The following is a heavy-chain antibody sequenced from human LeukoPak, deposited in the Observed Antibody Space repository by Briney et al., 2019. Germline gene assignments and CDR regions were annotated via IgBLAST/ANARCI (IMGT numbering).Heavy chain of an antibody. D-gene: IGHD2-2*01. CDR1: GGSISSYY. CDR2: IYYSGST. V-gene: IGHV4-59*01. Sequence: SETLSLTCTVSGGSISSYYWSWIRQPPGKGLEWIGDIYYSGSTNYNPSLKSRVTISVDTSKNQFSLKLSSVTAADTAVYYCARPRYCSSTSCSSFGYWGQGTLVTVSS. CDR3: ARPRYCSSTSCSSFGY. J-gene: IGHJ4*02.